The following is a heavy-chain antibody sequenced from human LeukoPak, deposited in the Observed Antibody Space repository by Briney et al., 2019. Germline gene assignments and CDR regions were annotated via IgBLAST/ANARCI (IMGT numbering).Heavy chain of an antibody. CDR1: GGSISSYH. Sequence: RSETLSLTCTVSGGSISSYHWSWIRQPAGKGLEWIGRIYTSGSTNYNPSLKSRVTMSVDTSKNQFSLKMSSVTAADTAVYYCARGGYTAGAFDIWGQGTMVTVSS. CDR3: ARGGYTAGAFDI. V-gene: IGHV4-4*07. CDR2: IYTSGST. J-gene: IGHJ3*02. D-gene: IGHD3-16*02.